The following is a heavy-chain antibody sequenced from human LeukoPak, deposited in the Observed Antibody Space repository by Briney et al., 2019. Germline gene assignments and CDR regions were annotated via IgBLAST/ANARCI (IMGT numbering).Heavy chain of an antibody. CDR2: INPNSGGT. Sequence: EASVKVSCKASGYTFTGYYIHWVRQAPGQGLEWMGWINPNSGGTNYIQKFQGRVTMTRATSISTAYMELSRLRSDDTAVYYCARSTTPNENEYFEHWGQGTLVTVSS. J-gene: IGHJ1*01. D-gene: IGHD2/OR15-2a*01. CDR3: ARSTTPNENEYFEH. CDR1: GYTFTGYY. V-gene: IGHV1-2*02.